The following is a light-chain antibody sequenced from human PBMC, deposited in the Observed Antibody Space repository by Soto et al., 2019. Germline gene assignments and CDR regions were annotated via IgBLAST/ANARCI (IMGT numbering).Light chain of an antibody. J-gene: IGKJ2*01. V-gene: IGKV3-20*01. CDR1: QSVSSSY. Sequence: EIVLTQSPGTLSLSPGERATLSCRASQSVSSSYLAWYQQKPGQAPRLLIYGASSRATGIPDMFSGSGSGTDFTLTISRLEPEDFGVYYWQQYGSSPQTFGQGTKLEIK. CDR2: GAS. CDR3: QQYGSSPQT.